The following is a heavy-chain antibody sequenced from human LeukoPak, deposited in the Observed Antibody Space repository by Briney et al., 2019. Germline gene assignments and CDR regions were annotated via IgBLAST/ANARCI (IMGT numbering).Heavy chain of an antibody. CDR1: GFTFSNVW. CDR3: ARNNGMDV. J-gene: IGHJ6*02. V-gene: IGHV3-7*03. Sequence: GGSLRLSYAASGFTFSNVWMSWVCQVPGRGPEWVANVNRDGSETYYLDSVKGRFTISKDNAKNSLYLQMNSLRAEDTALYHCARNNGMDVWGQGTTVIVSS. CDR2: VNRDGSET.